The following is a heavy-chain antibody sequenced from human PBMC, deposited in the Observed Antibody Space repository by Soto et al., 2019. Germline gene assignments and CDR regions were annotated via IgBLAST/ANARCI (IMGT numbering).Heavy chain of an antibody. J-gene: IGHJ3*02. CDR1: GFTVSSNY. CDR3: ARIYREAFDI. CDR2: LYSGGST. V-gene: IGHV3-53*04. D-gene: IGHD1-26*01. Sequence: EVQLRESGGGLVQPGGSLRLSCAASGFTVSSNYMTWVHQAPGKGLEWVSILYSGGSTHYADSVKGRFTISRHNSKNTLYLQMNSLRAEDTAVYYCARIYREAFDIWGQGTMVTVSS.